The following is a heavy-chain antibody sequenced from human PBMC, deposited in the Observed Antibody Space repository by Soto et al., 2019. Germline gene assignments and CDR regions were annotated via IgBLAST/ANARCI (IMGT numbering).Heavy chain of an antibody. V-gene: IGHV3-74*01. CDR2: LNSDGSST. D-gene: IGHD2-15*01. J-gene: IGHJ4*02. CDR3: ASRHCSAVSCYFAF. Sequence: EVQLVESGGGLVQPGGSLRLSCAASGFTFSNYYMHWVRQAPGKGLVWVSRLNSDGSSTAYADSMKGRFTISRDNAKNTLYLQMNSLRAEDTAVYYCASRHCSAVSCYFAFWGQGTLVTVSS. CDR1: GFTFSNYY.